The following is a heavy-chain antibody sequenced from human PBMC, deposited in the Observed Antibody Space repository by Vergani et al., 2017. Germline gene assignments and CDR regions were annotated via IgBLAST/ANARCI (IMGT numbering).Heavy chain of an antibody. V-gene: IGHV1-69*02. J-gene: IGHJ5*02. CDR3: ARVSGLGWFDP. CDR2: IIPILGIA. CDR1: GGTFSSYT. D-gene: IGHD1-14*01. Sequence: QVQLVQSGAEVKKPGSSVKVSCKASGGTFSSYTISWVRQAPGQGLEWMGRIIPILGIANYAQKFQGRVSITADKSTSTADMELSSLRSEDTAVYYCARVSGLGWFDPWGQGTLVTVSS.